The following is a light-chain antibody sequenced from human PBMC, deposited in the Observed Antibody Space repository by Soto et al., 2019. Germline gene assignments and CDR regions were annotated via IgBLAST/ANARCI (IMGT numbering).Light chain of an antibody. CDR1: SSDVGAYKY. Sequence: QSVLTQPPSASGSPGQSVTISCTGTSSDVGAYKYVSWYQQHPGKVPKLIIYGVSNRPSGVSNRFSGSKSGNTAFLTISGLQPEDEADYYCSSFTGTTTLDVFGTGTKVTVL. CDR3: SSFTGTTTLDV. CDR2: GVS. J-gene: IGLJ1*01. V-gene: IGLV2-14*03.